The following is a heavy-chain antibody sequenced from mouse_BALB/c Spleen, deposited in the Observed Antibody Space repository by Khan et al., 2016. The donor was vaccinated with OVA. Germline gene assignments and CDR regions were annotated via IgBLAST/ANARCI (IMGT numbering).Heavy chain of an antibody. CDR3: ARGNRDFDY. Sequence: QIQLVQSGPELKKPGETVTISCKASGYSFTNYVMNWVKQAPGKGLKWMGWINTYIGEPTYSDDFKGRFAFSLETSASTAYLQINNLKNEDTATYFCARGNRDFDYWGQGTTLTVSS. V-gene: IGHV9-3-1*01. D-gene: IGHD2-1*01. CDR1: GYSFTNYV. CDR2: INTYIGEP. J-gene: IGHJ2*01.